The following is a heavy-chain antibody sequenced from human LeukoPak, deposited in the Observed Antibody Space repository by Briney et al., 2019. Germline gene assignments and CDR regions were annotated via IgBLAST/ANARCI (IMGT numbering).Heavy chain of an antibody. V-gene: IGHV3-74*01. Sequence: GSLRLSCAASGFTFRDYWMHWFRQAPGKGLVGVSRIEGDGSHTIYADSVKGRFTISRDNAKNTLYLQMKSLRVEDTALYYCVRDWDHFDFDSWGQGTLVTVSS. D-gene: IGHD1-26*01. CDR2: IEGDGSHT. J-gene: IGHJ5*01. CDR1: GFTFRDYW. CDR3: VRDWDHFDFDS.